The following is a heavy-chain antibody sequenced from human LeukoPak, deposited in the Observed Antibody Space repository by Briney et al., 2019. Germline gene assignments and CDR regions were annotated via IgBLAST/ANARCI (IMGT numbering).Heavy chain of an antibody. CDR2: IYYSGST. CDR3: ARDLYYYDSSGWRRGAFDI. J-gene: IGHJ3*02. V-gene: IGHV4-59*01. CDR1: GGSISSYY. D-gene: IGHD3-22*01. Sequence: SESLSLTCTVSGGSISSYYWSWIRQPPGKGLEWIGYIYYSGSTNYNPSLKSRVTISVDTSKNQFSLKLSSVTAADTAVYYCARDLYYYDSSGWRRGAFDIWGQGTMVTVSS.